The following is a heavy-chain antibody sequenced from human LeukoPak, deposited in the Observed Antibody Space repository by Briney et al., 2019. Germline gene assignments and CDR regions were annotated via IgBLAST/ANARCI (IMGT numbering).Heavy chain of an antibody. CDR3: ARQQVPNTRDYFDY. CDR1: GFTFSSYW. D-gene: IGHD6-13*01. V-gene: IGHV3-7*01. CDR2: IKKDGSEK. J-gene: IGHJ4*02. Sequence: GGSLRLSCAASGFTFSSYWMTWVRQAPGKGLEWVATIKKDGSEKYYVDSVKGRFTISRDNAENSLAIQLNSLRAEDTAVYYCARQQVPNTRDYFDYGGQGTLVTVSS.